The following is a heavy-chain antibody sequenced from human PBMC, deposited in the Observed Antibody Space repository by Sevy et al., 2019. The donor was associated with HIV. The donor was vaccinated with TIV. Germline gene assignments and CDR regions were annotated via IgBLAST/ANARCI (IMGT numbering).Heavy chain of an antibody. Sequence: GGSLRLSGTASGFAIDSYSMNWVRQAPGKGLEWLSSISGSSSHIFYADSVKGRFTISRDNARNSVYLRMNSLRAEDTALYFCARDPTDDSGYSQGMDAWGQGTTVTVSS. CDR3: ARDPTDDSGYSQGMDA. J-gene: IGHJ6*02. V-gene: IGHV3-21*01. D-gene: IGHD3-22*01. CDR2: ISGSSSHI. CDR1: GFAIDSYS.